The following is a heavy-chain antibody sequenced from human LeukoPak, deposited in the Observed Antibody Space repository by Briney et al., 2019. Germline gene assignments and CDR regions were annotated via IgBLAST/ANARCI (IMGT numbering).Heavy chain of an antibody. CDR1: GFSFSSYW. V-gene: IGHV3-7*01. Sequence: GGSLRLSCAASGFSFSSYWMTWVRQAPGKGLGWVANIHQDGSEKYYVDSVKGRFTISRDNAKNSLYLQMNSLRAEDTAVYYCARDLRGRGYFDYWGQGTLVTVSS. CDR3: ARDLRGRGYFDY. J-gene: IGHJ4*02. CDR2: IHQDGSEK. D-gene: IGHD3-10*01.